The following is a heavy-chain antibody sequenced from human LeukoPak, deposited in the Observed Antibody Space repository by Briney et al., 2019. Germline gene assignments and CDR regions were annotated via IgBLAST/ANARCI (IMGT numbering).Heavy chain of an antibody. CDR1: GGSISSSSYY. Sequence: SETLSLTCTVSGGSISSSSYYWGWIRQPPGKGLEWIGSIYYSGSTYYNPSLKSRVTISVDTSKNQFSLKLSSVTTADTAVYYCARHNPPITIFGVVIWAQSHYYFDYWGQGTLVTVSS. V-gene: IGHV4-39*01. CDR2: IYYSGST. CDR3: ARHNPPITIFGVVIWAQSHYYFDY. D-gene: IGHD3-3*01. J-gene: IGHJ4*02.